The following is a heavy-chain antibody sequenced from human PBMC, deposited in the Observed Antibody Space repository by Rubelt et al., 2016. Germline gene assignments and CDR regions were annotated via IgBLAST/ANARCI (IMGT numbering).Heavy chain of an antibody. CDR1: V. J-gene: IGHJ4*02. CDR3: SVREPDYSFDS. V-gene: IGHV1-69*01. CDR2: IIPIFAQA. D-gene: IGHD1-14*01. Sequence: VFSWVRQAPGQGLEWMGGIIPIFAQANYARKYQGRLTITADDLTTTAFMELTGLRSADTAMYYCSVREPDYSFDSWGPGTLVTVSS.